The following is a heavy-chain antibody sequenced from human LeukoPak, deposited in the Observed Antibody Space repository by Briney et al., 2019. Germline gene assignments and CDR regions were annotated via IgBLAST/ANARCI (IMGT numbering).Heavy chain of an antibody. V-gene: IGHV3-23*01. CDR2: ISGRGGST. Sequence: GASLRLSCAASGFTFSSYAMSWVRQAPGKGLEWVSVISGRGGSTEYADSVKGRFTISRDNSKNTLYLQMNSLRAEDTAVYYCAKGSGWYVWGQGTLVTVSS. J-gene: IGHJ4*02. CDR1: GFTFSSYA. D-gene: IGHD6-19*01. CDR3: AKGSGWYV.